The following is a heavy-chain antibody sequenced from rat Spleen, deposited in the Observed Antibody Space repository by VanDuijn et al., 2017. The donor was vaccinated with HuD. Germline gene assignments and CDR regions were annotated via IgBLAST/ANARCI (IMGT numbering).Heavy chain of an antibody. Sequence: QVQLKESGPGLVQPSQTLSLTCTVSGFSLTSYHVSWVRQPPGKGLEWIAAISSGGSPYYNSALKSRLSISRDTSKSRVFLKMNSLQTEDTAIYFCTGDRHSPGIMDPWGQGASVTVSS. CDR1: GFSLTSYH. J-gene: IGHJ4*01. CDR3: TGDRHSPGIMDP. CDR2: ISSGGSP. V-gene: IGHV2-6*01. D-gene: IGHD1-4*01.